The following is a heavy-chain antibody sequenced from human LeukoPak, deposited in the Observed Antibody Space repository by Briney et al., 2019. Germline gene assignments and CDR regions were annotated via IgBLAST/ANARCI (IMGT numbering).Heavy chain of an antibody. V-gene: IGHV3-15*01. D-gene: IGHD3-3*01. CDR1: GFTFSNAW. J-gene: IGHJ4*02. Sequence: GGSLRLSCAASGFTFSNAWMSWVRQAPGKGLEWVGRIKSKTDGGTTDYAAPVKGRFTISRDDSKNTLYLQMNSLKTEDTAVYYCTTDYPLGVTIRSNFDYWGQGTLVTVSS. CDR3: TTDYPLGVTIRSNFDY. CDR2: IKSKTDGGTT.